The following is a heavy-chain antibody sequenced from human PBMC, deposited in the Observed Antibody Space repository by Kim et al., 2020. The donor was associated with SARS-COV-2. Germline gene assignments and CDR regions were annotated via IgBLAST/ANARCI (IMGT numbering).Heavy chain of an antibody. Sequence: GKGRFTISRDNARDTLFLQMSALRAEDTAIYYCAKAFSYGSGSHYQFFDYWGQGALVTVSS. V-gene: IGHV3-23*01. J-gene: IGHJ4*02. D-gene: IGHD3-10*01. CDR3: AKAFSYGSGSHYQFFDY.